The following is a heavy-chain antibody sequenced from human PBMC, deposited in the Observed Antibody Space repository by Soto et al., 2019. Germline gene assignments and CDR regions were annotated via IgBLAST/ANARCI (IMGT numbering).Heavy chain of an antibody. CDR3: ARDCNEYSSSHDAFDI. J-gene: IGHJ3*02. CDR1: GYTFTSYA. Sequence: ASVKVSCKASGYTFTSYAMHWVRQAPGQRLEWMGWINAGNGNTKYSQKFQGRVTITRDTSASTAYMELSSLRSEDTAVYYCARDCNEYSSSHDAFDIWGQGTMVTVSS. D-gene: IGHD6-6*01. CDR2: INAGNGNT. V-gene: IGHV1-3*01.